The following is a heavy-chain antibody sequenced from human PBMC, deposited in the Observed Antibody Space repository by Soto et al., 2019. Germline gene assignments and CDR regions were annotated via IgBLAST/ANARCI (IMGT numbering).Heavy chain of an antibody. CDR3: AGDRVVPAAIDYYYGMDV. J-gene: IGHJ6*02. Sequence: QVQLVESGGGVVQPGRSLRLSCAASGFTFSSYGMHWVRQAPGKGLEWVAVIWYDGSNKYYADSVKGRFTISRDNYKNTLYLQMNSLRAEDTAVYYCAGDRVVPAAIDYYYGMDVWGQGTTVTVSS. CDR1: GFTFSSYG. V-gene: IGHV3-33*01. CDR2: IWYDGSNK. D-gene: IGHD2-2*01.